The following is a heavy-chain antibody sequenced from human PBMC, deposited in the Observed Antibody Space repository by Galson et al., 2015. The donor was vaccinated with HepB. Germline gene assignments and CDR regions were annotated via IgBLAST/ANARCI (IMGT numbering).Heavy chain of an antibody. J-gene: IGHJ2*01. CDR1: GGSISTYY. D-gene: IGHD1-1*01. Sequence: QVQLQESGPGLVKPSQTLSLTCTVSGGSISTYYWSWIRQPPGKGLEWIGYIYYTGSTNYNPSLKSRVTISVDTSKNQISLKLTSVTTADTAVYYCARDPGHNFASYHFDLWGRGTLVPVSS. CDR3: ARDPGHNFASYHFDL. V-gene: IGHV4-59*01. CDR2: IYYTGST.